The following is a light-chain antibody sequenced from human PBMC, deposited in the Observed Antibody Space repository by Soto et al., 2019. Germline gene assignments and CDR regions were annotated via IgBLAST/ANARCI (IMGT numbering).Light chain of an antibody. CDR3: QQSYSTPLT. V-gene: IGKV1-5*03. Sequence: DIQMTQSPSTLSASVGGRVTITCRASQSISSWSAWYQQKPGKAPKLLIYKASSLESGVPSRFSGSGSGTEFTLTISSLQPDDFATYYCQQSYSTPLTFGGGTKVDIK. J-gene: IGKJ4*01. CDR1: QSISSW. CDR2: KAS.